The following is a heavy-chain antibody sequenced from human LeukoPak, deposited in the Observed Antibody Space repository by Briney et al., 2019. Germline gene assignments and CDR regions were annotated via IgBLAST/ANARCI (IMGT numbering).Heavy chain of an antibody. CDR1: GFTVSSNF. J-gene: IGHJ4*02. V-gene: IGHV3-21*01. CDR3: ATDGRSSGWYGFDY. D-gene: IGHD6-19*01. CDR2: ITSPVGRM. Sequence: GGSLRLSCAASGFTVSSNFMSWVRQAPEKGLEWVSSITSPVGRMYYADSLKGRITISRDNARSTLYLQMNSLRAEDTAVYYCATDGRSSGWYGFDYWGQGILVTVSS.